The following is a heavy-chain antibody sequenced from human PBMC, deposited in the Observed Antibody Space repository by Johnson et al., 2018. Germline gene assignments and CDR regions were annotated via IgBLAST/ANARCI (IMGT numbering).Heavy chain of an antibody. CDR2: MYSGIST. CDR1: GFNVSN. J-gene: IGHJ6*03. CDR3: ARAGRSRYFSYYMDV. V-gene: IGHV3-66*01. Sequence: VQLVQSGGGLVQPGGSLRLSCGASGFNVSNSMEGAGVMSVMYSGISTYYAESVKGRFTISRDNAKKSVYLQMNSLRAEDTAVYYCARAGRSRYFSYYMDVWAKVTTVTVSS.